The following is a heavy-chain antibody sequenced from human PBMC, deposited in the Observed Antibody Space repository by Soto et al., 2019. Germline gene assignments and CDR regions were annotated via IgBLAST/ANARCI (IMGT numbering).Heavy chain of an antibody. D-gene: IGHD1-20*01. V-gene: IGHV4-39*01. CDR2: IYYSGST. Sequence: QLQLQESGPGLVKPSETLSLTCTVSGGSISSSSYYWGWIRQPPGKGLEWIGSIYYSGSTYYNPSLKSRVTISVDTSKNQFSLKLSSVTAADTAVYYCARRGITGTHAFDIWGQGTMVTVSS. CDR3: ARRGITGTHAFDI. CDR1: GGSISSSSYY. J-gene: IGHJ3*02.